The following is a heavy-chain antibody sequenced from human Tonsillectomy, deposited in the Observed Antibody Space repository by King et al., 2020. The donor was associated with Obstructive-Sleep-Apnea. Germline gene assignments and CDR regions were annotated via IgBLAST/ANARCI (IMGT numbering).Heavy chain of an antibody. V-gene: IGHV4-39*07. CDR3: ARDGRFLEWPNFDY. Sequence: QLQESGPGLVKPSETLSLTCTVSGGSISSSSYYWGWIRQPPGKGLEWIGSIYYSGSTYYNPSLKSRVTISVDTSKNQFSLKLSSVTAADTAVFYCARDGRFLEWPNFDYWGQGTLVTVSS. CDR2: IYYSGST. D-gene: IGHD3-3*01. J-gene: IGHJ4*02. CDR1: GGSISSSSYY.